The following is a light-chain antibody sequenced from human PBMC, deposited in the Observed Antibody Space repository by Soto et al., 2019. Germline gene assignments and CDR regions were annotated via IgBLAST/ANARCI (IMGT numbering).Light chain of an antibody. V-gene: IGKV3-20*01. CDR3: HQYAGSPRT. CDR2: VAS. CDR1: QSLSNNY. Sequence: EIVLTQSPDTLSLSPGERATLSCRASQSLSNNYLAWYQQRPGQAPRLLFYVASNRATGVPDRFSGSVSGTDFTLTISRLEPEDFAVYYCHQYAGSPRTFGQGTKVEIK. J-gene: IGKJ1*01.